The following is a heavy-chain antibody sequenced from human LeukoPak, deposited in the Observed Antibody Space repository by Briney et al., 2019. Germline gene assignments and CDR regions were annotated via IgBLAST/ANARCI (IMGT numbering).Heavy chain of an antibody. CDR2: IFSGGSS. J-gene: IGHJ4*02. Sequence: GGSLRLSCAASGFTVIRNDVSGVRQAPGKGLEWVSVIFSGGSSFYADSVKGRFTISRDRSKNTIFLQMNSLRAEDMAVYYCARGGDPVYFDDWGQGTLVTVSS. CDR3: ARGGDPVYFDD. D-gene: IGHD3-10*01. V-gene: IGHV3-66*01. CDR1: GFTVIRND.